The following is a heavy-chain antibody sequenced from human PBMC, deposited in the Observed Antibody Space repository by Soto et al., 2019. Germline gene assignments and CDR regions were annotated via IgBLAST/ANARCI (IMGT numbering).Heavy chain of an antibody. Sequence: QVQLVESGGGVVQPGRSLRLYCAASGFTFSSYAMHWVRQAPGKGLEWVAVISYDGSNKYYADSVKGRFTISRDNSKNTLYLQMNSLRAEDTAVYYCARDQGHYARGYFDLWGRGTLVTVSS. CDR2: ISYDGSNK. CDR3: ARDQGHYARGYFDL. D-gene: IGHD3-22*01. J-gene: IGHJ2*01. V-gene: IGHV3-30-3*01. CDR1: GFTFSSYA.